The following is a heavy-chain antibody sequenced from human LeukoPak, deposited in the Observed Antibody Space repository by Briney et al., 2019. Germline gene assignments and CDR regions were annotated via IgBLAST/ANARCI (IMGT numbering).Heavy chain of an antibody. J-gene: IGHJ3*02. Sequence: ASVKVSCKASGYTFTGYYMHWVRQAPGQGLEWMGWINPNSGGTNYAQKFQGWVTMTRDTSISTAYMELSRLRSDDTAVYYCARGGDYYDSSGSQPAAFDIWGQGTMVTVSS. CDR2: INPNSGGT. V-gene: IGHV1-2*04. CDR1: GYTFTGYY. D-gene: IGHD3-22*01. CDR3: ARGGDYYDSSGSQPAAFDI.